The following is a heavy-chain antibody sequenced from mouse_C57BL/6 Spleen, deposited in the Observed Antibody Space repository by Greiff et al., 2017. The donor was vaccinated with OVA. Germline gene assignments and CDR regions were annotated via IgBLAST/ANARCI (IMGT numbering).Heavy chain of an antibody. J-gene: IGHJ4*01. CDR2: INPGSGGT. D-gene: IGHD6-1*01. Sequence: QVQLQQPGAELVRPGTSVKVSCKASGYAFTNYLIEWVKQRPGQGLEWIGVINPGSGGTNYNEKFKGKATLTADKSSSTAYMQLSSLTSEDSAVYFCARPAGYYYAMDYWGQGTSVTVSS. CDR3: ARPAGYYYAMDY. V-gene: IGHV1-54*01. CDR1: GYAFTNYL.